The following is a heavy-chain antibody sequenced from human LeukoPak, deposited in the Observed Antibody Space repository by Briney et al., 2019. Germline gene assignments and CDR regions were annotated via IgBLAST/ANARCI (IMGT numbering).Heavy chain of an antibody. Sequence: SETPSLTCTVSGGSISSYYWSWIRQPPGRGLEWIGYIYYSGSTNYNPSLKSRVTISVDTSKNQFSLKLSSVTAADTAVYYCAGERISTGAFDIWGQGTMVTVSS. CDR3: AGERISTGAFDI. D-gene: IGHD2-15*01. V-gene: IGHV4-59*01. CDR2: IYYSGST. CDR1: GGSISSYY. J-gene: IGHJ3*02.